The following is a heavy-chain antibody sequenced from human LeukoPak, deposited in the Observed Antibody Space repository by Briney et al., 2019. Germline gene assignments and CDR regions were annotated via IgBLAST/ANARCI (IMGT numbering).Heavy chain of an antibody. CDR2: INSDGSST. J-gene: IGHJ4*02. CDR3: ASIRGYYGSGSFQTSDY. D-gene: IGHD3-10*01. CDR1: GFIFSSYW. V-gene: IGHV3-74*01. Sequence: PGGSLRLSCAASGFIFSSYWMHWVRQAPGKGLVWVSRINSDGSSTSYADSVKGRFTISRDNAKNTLYLQMNSLRAEDTAVYYCASIRGYYGSGSFQTSDYWGQGTLVTVSS.